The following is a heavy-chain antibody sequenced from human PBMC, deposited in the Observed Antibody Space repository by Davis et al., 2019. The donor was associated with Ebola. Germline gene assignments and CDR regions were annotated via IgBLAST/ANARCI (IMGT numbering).Heavy chain of an antibody. CDR1: GGSFSGYY. Sequence: SETLSLTCAVYGGSFSGYYWSWIRQPPGKGLEWIGEINHSGSTNYNPSLKSRVTISVDTSKNQFSLKLSSVTAADTAVYYCATPGRYCTNGVCYYYYYGMDAWGQGTTVTVSS. D-gene: IGHD2-8*01. CDR2: INHSGST. J-gene: IGHJ6*02. CDR3: ATPGRYCTNGVCYYYYYGMDA. V-gene: IGHV4-34*01.